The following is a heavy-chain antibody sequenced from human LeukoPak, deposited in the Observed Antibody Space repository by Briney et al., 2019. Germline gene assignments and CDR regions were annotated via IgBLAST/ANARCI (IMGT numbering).Heavy chain of an antibody. D-gene: IGHD5-24*01. Sequence: GGSLRLSCAGSEFIFNNYAMHWVRHPPGKGLGWVSGISWNSGSIDYADSVKGRFTISRDNAKNSLYLQMNSLRAEDTAIYYCTRVGYIDEGIDYWGQGTLVTVSS. CDR1: EFIFNNYA. CDR3: TRVGYIDEGIDY. J-gene: IGHJ4*02. V-gene: IGHV3-9*01. CDR2: ISWNSGSI.